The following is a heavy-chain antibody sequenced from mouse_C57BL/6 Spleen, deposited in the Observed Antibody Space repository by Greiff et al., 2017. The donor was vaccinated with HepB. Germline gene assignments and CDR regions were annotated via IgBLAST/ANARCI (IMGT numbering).Heavy chain of an antibody. CDR3: ARDLGITTVDWYFDV. V-gene: IGHV5-4*01. CDR2: ISDGGSYT. J-gene: IGHJ1*03. Sequence: LEWVATISDGGSYTYYPDNVKGRFTISRDNAKNNLYLQMSHLKSEDTAMYYCARDLGITTVDWYFDVWGTGTTVTVSS. D-gene: IGHD1-1*01.